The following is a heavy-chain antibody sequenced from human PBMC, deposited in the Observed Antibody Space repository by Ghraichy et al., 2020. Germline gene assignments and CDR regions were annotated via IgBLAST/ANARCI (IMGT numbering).Heavy chain of an antibody. CDR1: GGSFSGYY. D-gene: IGHD2-21*02. J-gene: IGHJ4*02. CDR2: IDHSGST. Sequence: SETLSLTCAVSGGSFSGYYWNWIRQPPGKGLEWIGEIDHSGSTNNNPSLKSRVSYSLDTSKNLFSLQLRSVTAADTAIYYCARSPSRQTANFDYWGQGVLVTVSS. CDR3: ARSPSRQTANFDY. V-gene: IGHV4-34*01.